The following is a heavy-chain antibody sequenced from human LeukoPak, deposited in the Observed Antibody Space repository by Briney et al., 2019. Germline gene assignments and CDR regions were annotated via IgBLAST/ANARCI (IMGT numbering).Heavy chain of an antibody. CDR3: AKREGYSSGYFDY. V-gene: IGHV3-23*01. D-gene: IGHD6-19*01. Sequence: GGSLRLSCAGSGFTFNSYAMSWVRQAPWERLQWVSAITGSGSPTNYADSVRGRFTISRDNSKNTLSLQMNSLRAEDTDVYYCAKREGYSSGYFDYWGQGTMVTVSS. CDR2: ITGSGSPT. J-gene: IGHJ4*02. CDR1: GFTFNSYA.